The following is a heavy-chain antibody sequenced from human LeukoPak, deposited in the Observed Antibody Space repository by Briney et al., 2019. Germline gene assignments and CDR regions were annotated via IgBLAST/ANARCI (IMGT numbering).Heavy chain of an antibody. CDR3: ARRDTTMVYFDY. CDR1: GGSISSSSYY. Sequence: SETLSLTCTVSGGSISSSSYYWSWIRQPPGKGLEWIGYIHYSGSTNYNSSLKSRVTISVDTSKKQFSLKLSSVTAADTAVYYCARRDTTMVYFDYWGQGTLVTVSS. J-gene: IGHJ4*02. CDR2: IHYSGST. V-gene: IGHV4-61*01. D-gene: IGHD5-18*01.